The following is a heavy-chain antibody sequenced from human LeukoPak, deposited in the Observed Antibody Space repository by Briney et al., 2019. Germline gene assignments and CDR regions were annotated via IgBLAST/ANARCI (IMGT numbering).Heavy chain of an antibody. CDR2: IYYSGST. J-gene: IGHJ3*02. CDR1: GGSISSYY. CDR3: ASSDTAMVNDAFDI. Sequence: SETLSLTCTVSGGSISSYYWSLIRRPPGKGLEWIGYIYYSGSTNYNPSLKSRVTISVDTSKNQFSLKLSSVTAADTAVYYCASSDTAMVNDAFDIWGQGTMVTVSS. D-gene: IGHD5-18*01. V-gene: IGHV4-59*01.